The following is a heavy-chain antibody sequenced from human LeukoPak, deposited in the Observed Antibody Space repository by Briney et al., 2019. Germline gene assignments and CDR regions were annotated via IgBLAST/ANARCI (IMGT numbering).Heavy chain of an antibody. CDR2: IYHSGST. J-gene: IGHJ6*03. D-gene: IGHD2-2*01. Sequence: KTSETLSLTCAVSGGSISSSNWWSWVRQPPGKGLEWIGEIYHSGSTNYNPSLKSRVTISVDTSKNQFSLKLSSVTAADTAVYYCASVRKGYCSSTSCYAKGYYYYYMDVWGKGTTVTISS. CDR3: ASVRKGYCSSTSCYAKGYYYYYMDV. CDR1: GGSISSSNW. V-gene: IGHV4-4*02.